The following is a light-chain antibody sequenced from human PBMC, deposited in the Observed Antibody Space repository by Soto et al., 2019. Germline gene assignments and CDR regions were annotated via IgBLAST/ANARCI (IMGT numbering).Light chain of an antibody. CDR2: SNS. CDR1: SSNIGSTT. J-gene: IGLJ3*02. V-gene: IGLV1-44*01. CDR3: AAWDDSLNAWV. Sequence: QLVLTQPPSASGTPGQRVTISCSGSSSNIGSTTVNWYQQLPGTAPKLLIYSNSQRPSGVPDRFSGSKSGTSASLAISGLQSEDEADYYCAAWDDSLNAWVFGGGTQLTVL.